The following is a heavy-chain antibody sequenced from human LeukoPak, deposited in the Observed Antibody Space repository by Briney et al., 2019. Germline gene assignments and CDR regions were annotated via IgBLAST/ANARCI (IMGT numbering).Heavy chain of an antibody. CDR2: INEDGGER. D-gene: IGHD1-14*01. J-gene: IGHJ4*02. Sequence: GGSLRLSCAASGFTLSRYWMSWVRQAPGKGLEWVANINEDGGERHYVDTVKGRFTISRDNAKNSLYLQMNSLRAADTAVYYCARGGNLENWGRGTLVTVSS. V-gene: IGHV3-7*01. CDR3: ARGGNLEN. CDR1: GFTLSRYW.